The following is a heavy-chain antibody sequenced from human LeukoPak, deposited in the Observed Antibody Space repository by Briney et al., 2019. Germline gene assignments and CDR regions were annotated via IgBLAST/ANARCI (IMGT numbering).Heavy chain of an antibody. Sequence: ASVKVSCKASGGTFSSYAISWVRQAPGQGLEWMGWISAYNGNTNYAQKLQGRVTMTTDTSTSTAYMELRSLRSDDTAVYYCARESNYDILTGQPHYYYYMDVWGKGTTVTVSS. D-gene: IGHD3-9*01. V-gene: IGHV1-18*01. CDR1: GGTFSSYA. CDR2: ISAYNGNT. CDR3: ARESNYDILTGQPHYYYYMDV. J-gene: IGHJ6*03.